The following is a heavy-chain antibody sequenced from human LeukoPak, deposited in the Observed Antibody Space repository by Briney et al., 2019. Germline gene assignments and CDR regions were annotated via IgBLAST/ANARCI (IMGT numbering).Heavy chain of an antibody. J-gene: IGHJ4*02. CDR1: GGSISSGDFP. Sequence: SETLSLTCAVSGGSISSGDFPWRWIRQPPGKGLEWIGYIFHTGHTSYNPSLKSRVNISVDMSRNQLSLRLTSVTAADTAVYYCARGFYGAGSHFDYWGQGTLVTVSS. V-gene: IGHV4-30-2*01. D-gene: IGHD3-10*01. CDR2: IFHTGHT. CDR3: ARGFYGAGSHFDY.